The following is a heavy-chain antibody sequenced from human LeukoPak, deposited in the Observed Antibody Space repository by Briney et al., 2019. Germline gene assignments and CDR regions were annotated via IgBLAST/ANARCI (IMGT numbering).Heavy chain of an antibody. J-gene: IGHJ5*02. CDR2: IYYSGST. D-gene: IGHD1-26*01. CDR3: ARALGGGSSAWFDP. CDR1: GGSISSYY. Sequence: PSETLSHTCTVSGGSISSYYWSWIRQPPGKGLEWIGYIYYSGSTNYNPSLKSRVTISVDTSKNQFSLKLSSVTAADTAVYYCARALGGGSSAWFDPWGQGTLVTVSS. V-gene: IGHV4-59*01.